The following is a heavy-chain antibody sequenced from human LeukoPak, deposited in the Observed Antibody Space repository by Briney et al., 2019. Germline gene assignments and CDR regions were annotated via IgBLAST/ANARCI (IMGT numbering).Heavy chain of an antibody. CDR1: GYSFTSYW. Sequence: GESLKISCKGSGYSFTSYWIGWVRQMPGKGLEWMGIIYPGDSDTRYSPSFQGQVTISADKSISTAYLQWSSLKASDTAMYYCARHAPITMVRGVAYGMDVWGQGTTVTVSS. CDR3: ARHAPITMVRGVAYGMDV. V-gene: IGHV5-51*01. CDR2: IYPGDSDT. D-gene: IGHD3-10*01. J-gene: IGHJ6*02.